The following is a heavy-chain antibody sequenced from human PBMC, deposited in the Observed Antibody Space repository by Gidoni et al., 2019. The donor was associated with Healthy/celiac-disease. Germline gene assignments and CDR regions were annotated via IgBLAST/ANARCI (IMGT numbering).Heavy chain of an antibody. V-gene: IGHV3-9*01. J-gene: IGHJ4*02. CDR1: GFTFDDYA. CDR3: AKDIRGYSSFSFDY. Sequence: EVQLVESGGGLVQPGRSLRLSCAASGFTFDDYAMHWVRQAPGKGLEWVSGISWNSGSIGYADSVKGRFTIARDNAKNSLYLQMNSLRAEDTALYYCAKDIRGYSSFSFDYWGQGTLVTVSS. CDR2: ISWNSGSI. D-gene: IGHD6-19*01.